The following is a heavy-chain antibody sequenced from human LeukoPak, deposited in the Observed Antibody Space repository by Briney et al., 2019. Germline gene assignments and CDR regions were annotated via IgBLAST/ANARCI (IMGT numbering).Heavy chain of an antibody. V-gene: IGHV4-34*01. CDR1: GGSFGGYY. CDR3: AREGGYASPFDY. CDR2: INQSGST. D-gene: IGHD5-12*01. J-gene: IGHJ4*02. Sequence: SETLSLTCAVYGGSFGGYYWSWIRQPPGKGLEWIGNINQSGSTNYNPSLKSRVTISVDPSKNQFSLKLTSVTAADTAVYYCAREGGYASPFDYWGQGTLVTVSS.